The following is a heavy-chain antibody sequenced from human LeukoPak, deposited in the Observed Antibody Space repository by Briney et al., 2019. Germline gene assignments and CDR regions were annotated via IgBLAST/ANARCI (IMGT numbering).Heavy chain of an antibody. CDR1: RFTFSSYA. J-gene: IGHJ4*02. Sequence: PGGSLRLSCAASRFTFSSYAMSWVRQAPGKGLEWVSSISSSSSYIYYADSVKGRFTISRDNAKNSLYLQMNSLRAEDTAVYYCARDSGGDWDYWGQGTLVTVSS. CDR2: ISSSSSYI. D-gene: IGHD2-21*02. V-gene: IGHV3-21*01. CDR3: ARDSGGDWDY.